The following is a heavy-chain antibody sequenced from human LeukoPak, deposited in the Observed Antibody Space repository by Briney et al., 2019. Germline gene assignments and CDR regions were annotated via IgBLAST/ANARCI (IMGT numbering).Heavy chain of an antibody. CDR2: ISYSGST. V-gene: IGHV4-31*03. Sequence: SETLSLTCTVSGGSISSGGYYWSWIRQHPGKGLEWIGYISYSGSTYYNPSLKSRVTISVDTSKNQFSLKLSSVTAADTAVYYCARSQYYDFWSGYHKGPYFDYWGQGTLVTVSS. D-gene: IGHD3-3*01. CDR3: ARSQYYDFWSGYHKGPYFDY. CDR1: GGSISSGGYY. J-gene: IGHJ4*02.